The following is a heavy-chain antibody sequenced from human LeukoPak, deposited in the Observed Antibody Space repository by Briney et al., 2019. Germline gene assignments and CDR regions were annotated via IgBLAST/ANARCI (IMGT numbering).Heavy chain of an antibody. CDR3: ASARAFVVGTSVFDY. CDR2: ISGSGGST. CDR1: GFTFSSYA. Sequence: GGSLRLSCAASGFTFSSYAMTWVRQAPGKGLEWVSAISGSGGSTYYADSVKGRFTISRDNAKNSLYLQMNSLRAEDTAVYYCASARAFVVGTSVFDYWGQGTPVTVSS. D-gene: IGHD1-26*01. V-gene: IGHV3-23*01. J-gene: IGHJ4*02.